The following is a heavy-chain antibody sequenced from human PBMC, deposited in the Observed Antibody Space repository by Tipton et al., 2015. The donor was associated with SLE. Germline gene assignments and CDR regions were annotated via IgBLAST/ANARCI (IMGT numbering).Heavy chain of an antibody. V-gene: IGHV3-66*01. CDR3: ARGDLLDY. CDR2: IYSGGST. CDR1: GFTVSSDY. Sequence: LSLTCAASGFTVSSDYMSWVRQAPGKGLEWVSIIYSGGSTYYADSVKGRFTISRDNSKNTLYLQMNSLRAEDTAVYYCARGDLLDYWGQGTLVTVSS. D-gene: IGHD2-21*02. J-gene: IGHJ4*02.